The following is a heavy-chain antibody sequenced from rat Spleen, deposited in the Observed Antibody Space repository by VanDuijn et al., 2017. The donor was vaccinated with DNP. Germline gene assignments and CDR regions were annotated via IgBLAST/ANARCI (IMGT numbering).Heavy chain of an antibody. CDR3: THSGQSYYYGSPFAY. CDR2: IRSGGSK. J-gene: IGHJ3*01. D-gene: IGHD1-2*01. Sequence: QVQLKESGPGLVQPSQTLSLTCTVSGFSSTDYSVNWVRTRTGKGLEWMGRIRSGGSKDYNSALKSRLSISRDTSKSQVFLKMNSLQTEDTAIYFCTHSGQSYYYGSPFAYWGQGTLVTVSS. V-gene: IGHV2-19*01. CDR1: GFSSTDYS.